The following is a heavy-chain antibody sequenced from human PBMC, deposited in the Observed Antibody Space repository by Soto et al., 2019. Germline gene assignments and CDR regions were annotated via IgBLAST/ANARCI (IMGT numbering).Heavy chain of an antibody. CDR3: ARDKDQYDFWGGTLDS. J-gene: IGHJ4*02. Sequence: QLVESGGGVVQPERSLKLSCTASNFVFSVYSLHRVRQAPGKGLEWVALISYDGGNKYYADSVKGRFTISRDNSKNTLYLQMNSLRREDSAVYYCARDKDQYDFWGGTLDSWGQGTLVTVSS. D-gene: IGHD3-3*01. V-gene: IGHV3-30-3*01. CDR1: NFVFSVYS. CDR2: ISYDGGNK.